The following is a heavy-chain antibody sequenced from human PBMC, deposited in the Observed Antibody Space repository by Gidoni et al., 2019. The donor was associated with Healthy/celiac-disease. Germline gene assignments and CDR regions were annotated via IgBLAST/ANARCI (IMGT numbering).Heavy chain of an antibody. CDR3: ARGYYYDSSGYFGGDAFDI. Sequence: EVQLVESGGGLVQPGGSLRLSCAASGFTFSSYEMNWVRQAPGKGLEWVSYISSSGSTIYYADSVKGRFTISRDNAKNSLYLQMNSLRAEDTAVYYCARGYYYDSSGYFGGDAFDIWGQGTMVTVSS. V-gene: IGHV3-48*03. D-gene: IGHD3-22*01. J-gene: IGHJ3*02. CDR1: GFTFSSYE. CDR2: ISSSGSTI.